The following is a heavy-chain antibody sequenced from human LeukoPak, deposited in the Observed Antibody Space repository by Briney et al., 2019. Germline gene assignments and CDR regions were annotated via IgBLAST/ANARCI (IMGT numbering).Heavy chain of an antibody. Sequence: SETLSLTCTVSGGSISSYYWGWIRQPPAKGLEWIGYIYYSGSTNYNPSLKSRVAISVDTSKNQLSLKLSSVAAADTAVYHCARVGFWSGYYSWFDPWGQGTLVTVSS. CDR3: ARVGFWSGYYSWFDP. D-gene: IGHD3-3*01. CDR2: IYYSGST. J-gene: IGHJ5*02. CDR1: GGSISSYY. V-gene: IGHV4-59*01.